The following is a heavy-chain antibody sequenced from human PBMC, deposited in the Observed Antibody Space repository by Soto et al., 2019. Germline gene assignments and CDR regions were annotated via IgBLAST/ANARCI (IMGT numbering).Heavy chain of an antibody. CDR2: INHSGST. D-gene: IGHD6-13*01. V-gene: IGHV4-34*01. CDR3: ARTYSSSWSPFEY. J-gene: IGHJ4*02. Sequence: QVQLQQWGAGLLKPSETLSLTCAVYGGSFSGYYWSWIRQPPGKGLEWIGEINHSGSTNYNPSLKRRVTIPVDTSKHQFSLKLSSVTAADTALYYCARTYSSSWSPFEYWGQGTLVTVSS. CDR1: GGSFSGYY.